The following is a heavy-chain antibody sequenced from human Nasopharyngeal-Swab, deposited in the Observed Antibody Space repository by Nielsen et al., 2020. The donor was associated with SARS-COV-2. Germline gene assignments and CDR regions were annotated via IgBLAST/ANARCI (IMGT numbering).Heavy chain of an antibody. Sequence: ETLSLTCTVSGGSIGSSSYYWGWIRQPPGKGLEWLGIIYYSGNTYYNPSLKSRVTISVDTSKNQFSLKLSSLTAADTAVYYCARKGGVVGAASRDNYFDYWGQGTLVTVSS. CDR1: GGSIGSSSYY. CDR3: ARKGGVVGAASRDNYFDY. J-gene: IGHJ4*02. V-gene: IGHV4-39*01. CDR2: IYYSGNT. D-gene: IGHD1-26*01.